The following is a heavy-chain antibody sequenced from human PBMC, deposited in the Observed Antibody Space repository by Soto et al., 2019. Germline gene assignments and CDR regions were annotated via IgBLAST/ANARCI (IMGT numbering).Heavy chain of an antibody. V-gene: IGHV3-33*01. CDR1: GFTFSNYG. CDR2: IWYDGGNR. J-gene: IGHJ4*02. D-gene: IGHD3-16*01. CDR3: ARDGDVNTGFGKDY. Sequence: PGGSLRLSCAASGFTFSNYGMYWVRQAPGKGLEWVAFIWYDGGNRYYAESVKGRFTISRDNSKNTLYLQMNSLRAEDTAVYYCARDGDVNTGFGKDYWGQGTLVTVSS.